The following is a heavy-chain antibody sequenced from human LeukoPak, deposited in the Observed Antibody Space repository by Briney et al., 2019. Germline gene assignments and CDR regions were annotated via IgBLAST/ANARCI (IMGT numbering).Heavy chain of an antibody. D-gene: IGHD1-14*01. Sequence: GGSLRLSCAASGFTFSEYWMHWVRHAPGKGLVWVAVIWYDGSNKYYADSVKGRFTISRDNSKNTLYLQMNSLRAEDTAVYYCARASGPFDYWGQGTLVTVSS. CDR1: GFTFSEYW. CDR2: IWYDGSNK. J-gene: IGHJ4*02. V-gene: IGHV3-33*08. CDR3: ARASGPFDY.